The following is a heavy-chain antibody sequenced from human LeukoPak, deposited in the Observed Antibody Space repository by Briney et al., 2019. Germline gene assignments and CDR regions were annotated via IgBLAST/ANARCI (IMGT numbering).Heavy chain of an antibody. CDR3: AEGDYGDYPSSYFDH. CDR2: ISGSGGST. D-gene: IGHD4-17*01. CDR1: GFTFSSYA. J-gene: IGHJ4*02. Sequence: GGSLRLSCAASGFTFSSYAMSWVRQAQGKGLEWVSAISGSGGSTYYADSVKGRFTISRDNSKNTLYLQMNSLRAEDTAVYYCAEGDYGDYPSSYFDHWGQGTLVTVSS. V-gene: IGHV3-23*01.